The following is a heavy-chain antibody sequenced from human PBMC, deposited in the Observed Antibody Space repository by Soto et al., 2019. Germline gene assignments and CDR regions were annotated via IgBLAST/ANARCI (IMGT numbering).Heavy chain of an antibody. CDR1: GYTFTSYG. V-gene: IGHV1-18*01. Sequence: QVQLVQSRAEVKKPGASVKVSCKASGYTFTSYGISWVRQAPGQGLEWMGWISAYNGNTNYAQKLQGRVTMTTDTFTSTAYMELRSLRSDDTAVYYCARDPRIVVVVAEGDAFDIWGQGTMVTVSS. D-gene: IGHD2-15*01. J-gene: IGHJ3*02. CDR2: ISAYNGNT. CDR3: ARDPRIVVVVAEGDAFDI.